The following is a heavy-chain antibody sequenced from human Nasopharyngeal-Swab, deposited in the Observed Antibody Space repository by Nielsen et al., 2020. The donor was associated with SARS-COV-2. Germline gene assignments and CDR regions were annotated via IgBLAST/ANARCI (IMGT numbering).Heavy chain of an antibody. V-gene: IGHV3-9*01. Sequence: SLKISCAASGFTFDDYAMHWVRQAPGKGLEWVSGISWNSGSIGYADSVKGRFTISRDNAKNSLYLQMNSLRAEDTALYYCAKGSGWYVALDYWGQGTLVTVSS. CDR1: GFTFDDYA. CDR2: ISWNSGSI. D-gene: IGHD6-19*01. CDR3: AKGSGWYVALDY. J-gene: IGHJ4*02.